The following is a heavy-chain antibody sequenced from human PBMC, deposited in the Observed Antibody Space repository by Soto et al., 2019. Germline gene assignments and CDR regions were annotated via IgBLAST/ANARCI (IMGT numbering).Heavy chain of an antibody. J-gene: IGHJ5*02. CDR3: ARGGHYDSSGYEGWFDP. D-gene: IGHD3-22*01. CDR1: GGSISSSSYY. V-gene: IGHV4-39*01. CDR2: IYYSGST. Sequence: PSETLSLTCTVSGGSISSSSYYWGWIRQPPGKGLEWIGSIYYSGSTYYNPSLKSRVTISVDTSKNQFSLKLSSVTAADTAVYYCARGGHYDSSGYEGWFDPWGQGTLVTVSS.